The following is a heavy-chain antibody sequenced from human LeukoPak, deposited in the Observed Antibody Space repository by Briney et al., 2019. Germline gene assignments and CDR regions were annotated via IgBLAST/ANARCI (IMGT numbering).Heavy chain of an antibody. V-gene: IGHV4-31*03. J-gene: IGHJ5*02. CDR2: IYYSGST. CDR3: AREDGYNVNWFDP. D-gene: IGHD5-24*01. CDR1: GGSISSGGYY. Sequence: SETLSLTCTVSGGSISSGGYYWSWIRQHPGKGLEWIGYIYYSGSTYHNPSLKSRVTISVDTSKNQFSLKLSSVTAADTAVYYCAREDGYNVNWFDPWGQGTLVTVSS.